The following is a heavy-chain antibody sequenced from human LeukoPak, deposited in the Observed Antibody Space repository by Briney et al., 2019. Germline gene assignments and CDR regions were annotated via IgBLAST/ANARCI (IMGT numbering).Heavy chain of an antibody. D-gene: IGHD2-15*01. V-gene: IGHV4-34*01. CDR2: INYSGST. CDR3: GRDGSRYCSGASCYTY. CDR1: GGSLSGYY. Sequence: NSSETLSLTCAVYGGSLSGYYWSWIRQPPGRGLEWIREINYSGSTNYNPSLKSRVTISVDTSKNQFSLKLSSVTAADTAVYYCGRDGSRYCSGASCYTYWGQGTLVTVSS. J-gene: IGHJ4*02.